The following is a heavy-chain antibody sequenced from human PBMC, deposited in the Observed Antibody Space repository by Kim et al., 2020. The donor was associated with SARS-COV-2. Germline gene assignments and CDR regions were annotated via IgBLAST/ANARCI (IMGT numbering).Heavy chain of an antibody. CDR2: ISAYNGNT. J-gene: IGHJ1*01. D-gene: IGHD3-3*02. CDR1: GYTFTSYG. Sequence: ASVKVSCKASGYTFTSYGISWVRQAPGQGLEWMGWISAYNGNTNYAQKLQGRVTMTTDTSTSTAYMELRSLRSDDTAVYYCARGPYGGKSVFAFRPAEYFQHWGQGTLVTVSS. CDR3: ARGPYGGKSVFAFRPAEYFQH. V-gene: IGHV1-18*01.